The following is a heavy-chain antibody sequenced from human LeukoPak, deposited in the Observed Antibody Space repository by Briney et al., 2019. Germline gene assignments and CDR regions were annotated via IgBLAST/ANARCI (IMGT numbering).Heavy chain of an antibody. CDR3: ARHLYSSGWVSYFDY. Sequence: KPSETPSPTCTFPCGSISSSSYYLGLIRQPPGKGLEGIGDIYNSGSTYQNPSLKSRVTISVDTSKNQYSMKLTSVTAADTAVYYCARHLYSSGWVSYFDYWGQGTLVIVSS. D-gene: IGHD6-19*01. J-gene: IGHJ4*02. CDR2: IYNSGST. CDR1: CGSISSSSYY. V-gene: IGHV4-39*01.